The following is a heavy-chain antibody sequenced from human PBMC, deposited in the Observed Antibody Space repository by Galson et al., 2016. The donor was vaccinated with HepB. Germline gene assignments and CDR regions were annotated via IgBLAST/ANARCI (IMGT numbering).Heavy chain of an antibody. CDR3: ARNPGASTGG. CDR2: IYSGGNT. V-gene: IGHV3-66*01. Sequence: SLRLSCAASGFTAGNNYMSWVRQAPGKGLEWVSLIYSGGNTLYADAVKGRFSISRDNSKNTLYLQMNSQSAEDTAVYYCARNPGASTGGWGQGTLVTVAS. CDR1: GFTAGNNY. J-gene: IGHJ4*02. D-gene: IGHD1-14*01.